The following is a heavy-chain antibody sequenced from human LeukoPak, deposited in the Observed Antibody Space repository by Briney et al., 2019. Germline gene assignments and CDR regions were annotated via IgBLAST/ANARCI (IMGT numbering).Heavy chain of an antibody. CDR2: IYIDGTT. V-gene: IGHV3-53*01. Sequence: PGGSLRLSCAASGFNVSHNYMTWVRQAPGKGLAWVSVIYIDGTTHYADSVKGRFTISINQANNTPYLHMNTLRDGDTAVYLCARGPRYSFYWGQGPLVSASS. J-gene: IGHJ4*02. CDR1: GFNVSHNY. D-gene: IGHD6-13*01. CDR3: ARGPRYSFY.